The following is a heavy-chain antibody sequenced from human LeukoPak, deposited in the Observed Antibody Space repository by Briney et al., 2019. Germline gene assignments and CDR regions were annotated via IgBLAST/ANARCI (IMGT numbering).Heavy chain of an antibody. CDR1: GFTFSGFW. CDR3: SNKRDY. CDR2: INSDGSEG. J-gene: IGHJ4*02. Sequence: GGSLRLSCAVSGFTFSGFWMSWSRQAPGKGLEWVASINSDGSEGYYADVVKGRFTISRDNAKNSLYLQMNSLRAEDTAIYYCSNKRDYWGQGTLVTVSS. V-gene: IGHV3-7*01.